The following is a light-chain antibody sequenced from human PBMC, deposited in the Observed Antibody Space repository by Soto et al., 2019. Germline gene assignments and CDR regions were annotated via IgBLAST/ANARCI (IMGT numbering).Light chain of an antibody. J-gene: IGKJ1*01. CDR1: QFVSRR. CDR3: QEYIHWPPGM. V-gene: IGKV3-15*01. Sequence: EIVVTQSPATLSASPGERVTLSCRASQFVSRRLAWYQQRLGQVPRLLIYDTSTRAPGISARFSGSRSGTEFTLTISSLQSEDFAVYYCQEYIHWPPGMFGPGTKVDIK. CDR2: DTS.